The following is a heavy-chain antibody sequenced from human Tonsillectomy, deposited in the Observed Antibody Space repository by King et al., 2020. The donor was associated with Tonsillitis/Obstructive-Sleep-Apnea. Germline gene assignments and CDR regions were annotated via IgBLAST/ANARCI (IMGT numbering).Heavy chain of an antibody. CDR1: GFSLSTSGVG. V-gene: IGHV2-5*02. Sequence: TLKESGPTLVKPTQTLTLTCTFSGFSLSTSGVGVGWIRQPPGKALEWLALIYWDDDKRYSPSLKSRLTITKDTSKNQVVLTMTNMDPVDTATYYCAHLQDFAYCGGDCYGAFDYWGQGTLVTVSS. D-gene: IGHD2-21*01. CDR2: IYWDDDK. CDR3: AHLQDFAYCGGDCYGAFDY. J-gene: IGHJ4*02.